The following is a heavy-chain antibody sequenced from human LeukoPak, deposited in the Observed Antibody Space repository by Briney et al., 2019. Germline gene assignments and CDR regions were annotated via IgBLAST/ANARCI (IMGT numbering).Heavy chain of an antibody. V-gene: IGHV3-53*01. J-gene: IGHJ4*02. Sequence: RGSLRLSCAASGFTVSSNYISWVRQAPGKGLEWVSLIYSGGSTYYADSVKGRFTISRDNSKNTLYLQMNSLRAEDTAVYYCARDGFYGHPFEFGGQGILVIVSA. D-gene: IGHD3-10*01. CDR3: ARDGFYGHPFEF. CDR1: GFTVSSNY. CDR2: IYSGGST.